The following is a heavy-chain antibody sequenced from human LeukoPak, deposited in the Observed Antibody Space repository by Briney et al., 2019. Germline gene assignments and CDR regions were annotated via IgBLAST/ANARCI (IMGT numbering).Heavy chain of an antibody. CDR3: ARGGTTVTTFDY. CDR1: GFTVSSNY. D-gene: IGHD4-17*01. Sequence: GGSLRLSCAASGFTVSSNYMSWVRQAPGKGLEWVSVIYSGGSTYYADSVKGRFTISRDNSKNTLSLQMNSLRAEDTAVYYCARGGTTVTTFDYWGQGTLVTVSS. CDR2: IYSGGST. V-gene: IGHV3-53*01. J-gene: IGHJ4*02.